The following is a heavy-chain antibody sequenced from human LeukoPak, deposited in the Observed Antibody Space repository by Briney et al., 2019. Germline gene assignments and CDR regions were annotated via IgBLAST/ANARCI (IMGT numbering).Heavy chain of an antibody. CDR2: INPNSGGT. Sequence: GASVKVSCKASGYTFTGYYMHWVRQAPGQGLEWMGWINPNSGGTNYAQKFQGRVTMTRDTSISTAYMDLSSLTADDTAVYYCARGGFGGANWFDPWGQGTLVTVSS. CDR3: ARGGFGGANWFDP. V-gene: IGHV1-2*02. J-gene: IGHJ5*02. D-gene: IGHD3-16*01. CDR1: GYTFTGYY.